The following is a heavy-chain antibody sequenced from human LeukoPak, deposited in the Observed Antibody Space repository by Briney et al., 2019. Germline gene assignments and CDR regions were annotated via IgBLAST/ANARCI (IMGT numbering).Heavy chain of an antibody. CDR3: ARDRGAYCGGDCYDYYYYGMDV. CDR2: ICSGGST. Sequence: GGSLRLSCAASGFTVSSNYMSWVRQAPGKGLEWVSVICSGGSTYYADSVKGRFTISRDNSKNTLYLQMNSLRAEDTAVYYCARDRGAYCGGDCYDYYYYGMDVWGQGTTVTVSS. J-gene: IGHJ6*02. CDR1: GFTVSSNY. V-gene: IGHV3-66*01. D-gene: IGHD2-21*02.